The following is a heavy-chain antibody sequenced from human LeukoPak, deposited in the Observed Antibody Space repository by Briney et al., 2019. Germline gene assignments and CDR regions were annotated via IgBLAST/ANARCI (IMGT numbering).Heavy chain of an antibody. J-gene: IGHJ6*04. CDR3: ARANDILTGWNYYYGMDV. D-gene: IGHD3-9*01. CDR1: GGTFSSYA. CDR2: IIPIFGTA. Sequence: ASVKVSCKASGGTFSSYAISRVRQAPGQGLEWMGGIIPIFGTANYAQKFQGRVTITADKSTSTAYMELSSLRSEDTAVYYCARANDILTGWNYYYGMDVWGKGTTVTVSS. V-gene: IGHV1-69*06.